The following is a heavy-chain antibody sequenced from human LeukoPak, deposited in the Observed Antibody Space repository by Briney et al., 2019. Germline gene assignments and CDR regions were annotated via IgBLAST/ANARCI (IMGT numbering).Heavy chain of an antibody. V-gene: IGHV3-48*03. CDR3: AKGGSQGDRSAGTCYGDY. Sequence: TGGSLRLSCVGSEFIFSRYEMNWVRQPPGKGLEWISFISRESSEIHYAASVEGRFTISRDNAKNTLYLQMTSLRDDDTAAYYCAKGGSQGDRSAGTCYGDYWGQGTLVTVSS. J-gene: IGHJ4*02. CDR2: ISRESSEI. D-gene: IGHD2-15*01. CDR1: EFIFSRYE.